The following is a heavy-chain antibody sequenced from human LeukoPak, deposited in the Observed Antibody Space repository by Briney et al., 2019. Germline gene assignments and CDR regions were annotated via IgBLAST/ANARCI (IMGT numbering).Heavy chain of an antibody. V-gene: IGHV1-69*05. CDR2: IIPIFGTA. CDR1: GGTFSSYA. D-gene: IGHD1-14*01. CDR3: ARASPGGAFDI. J-gene: IGHJ3*02. Sequence: PTVKVSCKASGGTFSSYAISWVRQAPGQGLEWMGRIIPIFGTANYAQRFQGRVTITTDKSTSTAYMELSSLRSEDTAVYYCARASPGGAFDIWGQGTMVTVSS.